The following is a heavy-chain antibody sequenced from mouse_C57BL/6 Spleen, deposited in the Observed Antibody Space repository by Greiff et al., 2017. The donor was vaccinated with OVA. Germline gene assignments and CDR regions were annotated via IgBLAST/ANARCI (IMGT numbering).Heavy chain of an antibody. CDR1: GFTFSSYT. D-gene: IGHD1-1*01. CDR3: ARETAVVAPYAMDY. V-gene: IGHV5-9*01. CDR2: ISGGGGNT. Sequence: EVQLVESGGGLVKPGGSLKLSCAASGFTFSSYTMSWVRQTPEKRLEWVATISGGGGNTYYPDSVKGRFTISRDNAKNTLYLQMSSLRSEDTALYCCARETAVVAPYAMDYWGQGTSVTVSS. J-gene: IGHJ4*01.